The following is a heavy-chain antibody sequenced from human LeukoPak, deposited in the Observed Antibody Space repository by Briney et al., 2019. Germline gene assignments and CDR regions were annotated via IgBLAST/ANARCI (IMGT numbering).Heavy chain of an antibody. D-gene: IGHD2-2*01. J-gene: IGHJ4*02. CDR1: GGSISSYY. CDR3: ARGKVGSSPPGY. Sequence: SETLSLTCTVSGGSISSYYWSWIRQPPGKGLEWIGYIYYSGSTNYNPSLKSRVTISVDTSKNQFSLKLSSVTAADTAVYYCARGKVGSSPPGYWGQGTLVTVSS. CDR2: IYYSGST. V-gene: IGHV4-59*12.